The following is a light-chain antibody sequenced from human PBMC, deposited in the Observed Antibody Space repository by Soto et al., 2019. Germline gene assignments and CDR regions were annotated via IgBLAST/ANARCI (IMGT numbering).Light chain of an antibody. CDR1: QSIRSW. V-gene: IGKV1-5*03. Sequence: DIQMTQSPSTLSASVGDRVTITCRASQSIRSWLAWYQQKPGKAPKLLIYKAYSLESGVPSRFSGSGSGTEFTLTISSLQPDDFATDYCQQYNSYPWTFGQGTKVEIK. J-gene: IGKJ1*01. CDR3: QQYNSYPWT. CDR2: KAY.